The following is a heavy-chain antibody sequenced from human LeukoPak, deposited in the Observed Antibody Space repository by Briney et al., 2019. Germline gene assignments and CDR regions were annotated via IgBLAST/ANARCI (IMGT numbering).Heavy chain of an antibody. J-gene: IGHJ4*02. D-gene: IGHD1-1*01. CDR2: TSSGGNIK. CDR1: GFTFSSYA. CDR3: ARDPVPATARHFDY. V-gene: IGHV3-30-3*01. Sequence: GGSLRLSCAASGFTFSSYAMHWVRQAPGKGLEWVAVTSSGGNIKYYADSVKGRFTISRDNSKNTLYLQMNSLRGEDTGVYYCARDPVPATARHFDYWGQGTLVTVSS.